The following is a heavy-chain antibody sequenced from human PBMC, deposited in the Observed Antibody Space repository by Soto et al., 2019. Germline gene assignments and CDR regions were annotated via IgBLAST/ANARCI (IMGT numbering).Heavy chain of an antibody. CDR3: ARDGITMIRGITVFDC. CDR2: ISSSSDYM. J-gene: IGHJ4*02. CDR1: GFTFSSSR. Sequence: PGGSLRLSCVASGFTFSSSRMNWVRQAPGKGLEWVSFISSSSDYMYYADSVKGRFTASRDNAKNSLYLQMDSLRAEDTAVYYCARDGITMIRGITVFDCWGQGTLVTVSS. V-gene: IGHV3-21*01. D-gene: IGHD3-10*01.